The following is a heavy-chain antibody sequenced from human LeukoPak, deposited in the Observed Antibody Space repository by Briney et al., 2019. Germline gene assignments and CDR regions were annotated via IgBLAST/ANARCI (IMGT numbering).Heavy chain of an antibody. J-gene: IGHJ4*02. Sequence: GGSLRLSCAASGFTFSSYWMSWVRQAPGKGLEWVANIRQDGSEENFVDSVKGRFTISRDNAKKSLYLQMNSLRAEDTAVYYCARGSSAGASLRHDYWGQGTLVTVSS. CDR2: IRQDGSEE. CDR1: GFTFSSYW. CDR3: ARGSSAGASLRHDY. D-gene: IGHD1-26*01. V-gene: IGHV3-7*01.